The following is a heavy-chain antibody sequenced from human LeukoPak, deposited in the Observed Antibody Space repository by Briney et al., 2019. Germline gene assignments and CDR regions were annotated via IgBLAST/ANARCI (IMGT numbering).Heavy chain of an antibody. D-gene: IGHD3-22*01. V-gene: IGHV4-39*07. Sequence: SGTLSLTCTVSGGSIRSGDFYWAWIRRPPGKGLEWIGTIYYSGSTYYSSSLKSRATISIDTSKNQFSLKLSSVTAADTAVYYCASTGITMIVATWGQGTLVTVSS. J-gene: IGHJ5*02. CDR3: ASTGITMIVAT. CDR1: GGSIRSGDFY. CDR2: IYYSGST.